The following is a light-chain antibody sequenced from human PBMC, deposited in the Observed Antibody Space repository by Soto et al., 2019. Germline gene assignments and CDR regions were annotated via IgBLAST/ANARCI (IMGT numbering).Light chain of an antibody. CDR1: QAVNTR. CDR3: HQRQSWPRT. J-gene: IGKJ1*01. Sequence: EIVLTQSPATLSSFPGDRVTLSCGASQAVNTRLAWYQHKPGQAPRLLIYLASNRAAGVPARFSGSGSGTDFTLTISDVVPEDFAVYYCHQRQSWPRTFGQGTKVDIK. CDR2: LAS. V-gene: IGKV3-11*01.